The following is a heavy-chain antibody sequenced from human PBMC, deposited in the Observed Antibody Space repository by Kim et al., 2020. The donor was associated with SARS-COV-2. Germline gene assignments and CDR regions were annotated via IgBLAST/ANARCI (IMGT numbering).Heavy chain of an antibody. Sequence: GESLKISCKGSGYSFTSYWIGWVRQMPGKGLEWMGIIYPGDSDTRYSPSFQGQVTISADKSISTAYLQWSSLKASDTAMYYCARQEGINDILTGQYYYYYGMDVWGQGTTVTVSS. J-gene: IGHJ6*02. CDR2: IYPGDSDT. D-gene: IGHD3-9*01. CDR3: ARQEGINDILTGQYYYYYGMDV. CDR1: GYSFTSYW. V-gene: IGHV5-51*01.